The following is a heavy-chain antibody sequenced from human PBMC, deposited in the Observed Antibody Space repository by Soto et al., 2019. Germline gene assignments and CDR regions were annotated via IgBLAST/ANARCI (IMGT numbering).Heavy chain of an antibody. D-gene: IGHD6-19*01. Sequence: QVHLVESGGGVVQPGRSLRLSCAASGFTFSTTGMHWVRQAPGKGLEWVAMISHDGGEKFYTDSVKGRFTISRDTSKNPLYLQMDSLRPEDTAIYHCAKDLYGAGWCNYFDPWGQGTLVTVSS. CDR3: AKDLYGAGWCNYFDP. CDR2: ISHDGGEK. J-gene: IGHJ5*02. CDR1: GFTFSTTG. V-gene: IGHV3-30*18.